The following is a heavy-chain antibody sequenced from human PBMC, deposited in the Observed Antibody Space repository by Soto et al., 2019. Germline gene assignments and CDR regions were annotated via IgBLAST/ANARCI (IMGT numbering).Heavy chain of an antibody. D-gene: IGHD3-10*02. CDR2: IYSGGST. CDR3: ARDLGSGSYYPYYYYYMDV. CDR1: GFTVSSNY. V-gene: IGHV3-66*01. J-gene: IGHJ6*03. Sequence: GGSLRLSCAASGFTVSSNYMSWVRQAPGKGLEWVSVIYSGGSTYYADSVNGRFTISRDNSKNTLYLQMNSLRAEDTAVYYCARDLGSGSYYPYYYYYMDVWGKGTTVTVSS.